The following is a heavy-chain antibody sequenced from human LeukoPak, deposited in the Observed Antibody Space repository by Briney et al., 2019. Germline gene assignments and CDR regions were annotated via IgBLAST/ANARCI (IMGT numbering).Heavy chain of an antibody. D-gene: IGHD5-12*01. Sequence: SQTLSLTCAISGDSVCSSSAAWNWIRQSPSRGLEWLGRTYYRSKWYNDYAVSVKSRITINPDTSKNQFSLQLNSVTPEDTAVYYCARDNQPVDIVATMTPWYFYYWGQGTLVTVSS. CDR2: TYYRSKWYN. J-gene: IGHJ4*02. V-gene: IGHV6-1*01. CDR1: GDSVCSSSAA. CDR3: ARDNQPVDIVATMTPWYFYY.